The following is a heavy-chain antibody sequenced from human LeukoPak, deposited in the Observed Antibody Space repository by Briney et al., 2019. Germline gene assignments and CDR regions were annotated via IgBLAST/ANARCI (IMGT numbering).Heavy chain of an antibody. CDR3: ARGNYGSGSFYYYYYYMDV. D-gene: IGHD3-10*01. Sequence: ASVKVSCKASGYTFTSYYMHWVRQAPGQGLEWMGIINPSGGSTSYAQKFQGRVTMTRDMSTSTVYMELSSLRSEDTAVYYCARGNYGSGSFYYYYYYMDVWGKGTTVTVSS. J-gene: IGHJ6*03. CDR1: GYTFTSYY. V-gene: IGHV1-46*01. CDR2: INPSGGST.